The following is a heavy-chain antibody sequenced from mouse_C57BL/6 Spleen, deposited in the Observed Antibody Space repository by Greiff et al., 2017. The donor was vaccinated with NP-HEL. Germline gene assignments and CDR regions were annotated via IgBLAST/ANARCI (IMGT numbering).Heavy chain of an antibody. CDR3: ARRITTVVARVDY. D-gene: IGHD1-1*01. V-gene: IGHV1-7*01. CDR1: GYTFTSYW. J-gene: IGHJ2*01. Sequence: VQLQQSGAELAKPGASVKLSCKASGYTFTSYWMHWVKQRPGQGLEWIGYINPSSGYTKYNQKFKDKATLTADKSSSTAYMQLSSLTYEDSAVYYCARRITTVVARVDYWGQGTTLTVSS. CDR2: INPSSGYT.